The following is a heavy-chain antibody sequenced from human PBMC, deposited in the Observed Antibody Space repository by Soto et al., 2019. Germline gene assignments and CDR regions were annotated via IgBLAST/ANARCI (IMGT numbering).Heavy chain of an antibody. CDR3: ARYRREAAAGYTLDY. J-gene: IGHJ4*02. V-gene: IGHV4-59*01. Sequence: PSETLSLTCTVSGGSISSNYWTWIRQPPGKGLEWIGYVYNSGSTNYNPSLKSRVTISEDTSKSQFYLKVNSMTAADTAVYYCARYRREAAAGYTLDYWGKG. CDR2: VYNSGST. CDR1: GGSISSNY. D-gene: IGHD6-13*01.